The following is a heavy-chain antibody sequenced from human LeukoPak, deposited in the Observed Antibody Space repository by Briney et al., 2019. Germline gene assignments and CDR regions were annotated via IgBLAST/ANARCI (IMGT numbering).Heavy chain of an antibody. CDR1: GYTFTSYG. D-gene: IGHD4-17*01. CDR3: ARVTPDGAFDY. J-gene: IGHJ4*02. V-gene: IGHV1-18*01. CDR2: ISAYNGNT. Sequence: ASVRVSCKASGYTFTSYGISWVRQAPGQGLEWMGWISAYNGNTNYAQKLQGRVTMTTDTSTSTAHMELRSLRSDDTAVYYCARVTPDGAFDYWGQGTLVTVSS.